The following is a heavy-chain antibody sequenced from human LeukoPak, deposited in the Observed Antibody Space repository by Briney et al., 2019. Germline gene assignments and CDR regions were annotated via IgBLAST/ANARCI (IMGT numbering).Heavy chain of an antibody. J-gene: IGHJ4*02. Sequence: ASVKVSCKASGYTFTGYYMHWVRQAPGQGLEWMGWINPNSGGTNYAQKFQGRVTMTRDTSISTAYMELSRLRSDDTAVYYRARAASTLRYSDRRGFGSDYWGQGTLVTVSS. CDR3: ARAASTLRYSDRRGFGSDY. V-gene: IGHV1-2*02. D-gene: IGHD3-9*01. CDR1: GYTFTGYY. CDR2: INPNSGGT.